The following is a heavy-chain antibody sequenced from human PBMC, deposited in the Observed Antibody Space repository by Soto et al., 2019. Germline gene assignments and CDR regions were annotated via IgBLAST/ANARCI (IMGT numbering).Heavy chain of an antibody. J-gene: IGHJ4*01. V-gene: IGHV3-15*01. CDR2: IKSKYNGGTI. CDR3: ATGQYFGF. Sequence: GGSLRLSCVGSGSTFSNAWMSWVRQAPGKGLEWVARIKSKYNGGTIEYAAPVKGRFIITRDDSRATVFLRMNSLKTEDTAIYYCATGQYFGFWGHGTQVTVSS. CDR1: GSTFSNAW.